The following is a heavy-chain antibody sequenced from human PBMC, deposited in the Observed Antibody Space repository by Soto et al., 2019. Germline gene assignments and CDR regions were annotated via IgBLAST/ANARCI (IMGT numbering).Heavy chain of an antibody. J-gene: IGHJ4*02. CDR3: ARSANTYGSPFDY. CDR2: IHRGGST. CDR1: GFTVGNNY. D-gene: IGHD3-10*01. V-gene: IGHV3-66*01. Sequence: EVHLVESGGGLVQPGGSLRLSCAASGFTVGNNYMSWVRQAPGKGLEWVSIIHRGGSTSYADSVKGRFTISRDSSKHILYLQINGLTADDTAVYYCARSANTYGSPFDYWGQGALVTVSS.